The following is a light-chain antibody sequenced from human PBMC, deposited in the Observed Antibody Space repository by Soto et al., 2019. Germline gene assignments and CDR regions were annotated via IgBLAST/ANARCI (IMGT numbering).Light chain of an antibody. V-gene: IGKV2-28*01. Sequence: DIVLTQSPLSLPVTPGEPASISCRSSQSLLHRNGYNYLDWYLQKPGQSPQLLIYLGSNRASEVPDRFSGSGSGTDFTLKISRVEAEDVGIYYCMQALQPTLSFGGGTKVELK. CDR1: QSLLHRNGYNY. CDR2: LGS. J-gene: IGKJ4*01. CDR3: MQALQPTLS.